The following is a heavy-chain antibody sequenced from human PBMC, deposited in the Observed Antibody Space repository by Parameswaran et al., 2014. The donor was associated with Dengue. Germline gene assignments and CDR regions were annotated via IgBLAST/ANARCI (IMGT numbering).Heavy chain of an antibody. D-gene: IGHD2-2*01. CDR2: IIPLFGSP. V-gene: IGHV1-69*06. Sequence: WVRQAPGQGLECLGGIIPLFGSPNYAQKFQARVTITADKSTTTTYMELSSLTSEDTAVYYCATQRYCNTSICPPIESWGQGTLVTVSS. CDR3: ATQRYCNTSICPPIES. J-gene: IGHJ4*02.